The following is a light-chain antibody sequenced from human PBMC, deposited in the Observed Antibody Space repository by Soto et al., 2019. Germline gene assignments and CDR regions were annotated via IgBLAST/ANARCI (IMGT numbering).Light chain of an antibody. CDR2: DVS. CDR3: CSYAGSDTFAG. V-gene: IGLV2-11*01. Sequence: QSALTQPRSVSGSPGQAVTISCIGTSSDVGGYNRVSWYQQHPGKAPKVMIYDVSSRPSGVPHRFSGSKSGNTASLTISGLQAEDEADYYCCSYAGSDTFAGFGTGTKLTF. CDR1: SSDVGGYNR. J-gene: IGLJ1*01.